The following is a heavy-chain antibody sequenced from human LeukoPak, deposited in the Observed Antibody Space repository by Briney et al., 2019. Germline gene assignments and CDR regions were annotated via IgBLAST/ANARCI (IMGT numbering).Heavy chain of an antibody. CDR3: AKDQGGAIFGVVIPQYYLDY. CDR1: GFTFSSYA. V-gene: IGHV3-23*01. J-gene: IGHJ4*02. D-gene: IGHD3-3*01. Sequence: GGSLRLSCAASGFTFSSYAMSWVRQAPGKGLKWVSTISSGGGSTYYADSVKGRFTISRDNSKNTLYLQMNSLRAEDTAVYYCAKDQGGAIFGVVIPQYYLDYWGQGTLVTVSS. CDR2: ISSGGGST.